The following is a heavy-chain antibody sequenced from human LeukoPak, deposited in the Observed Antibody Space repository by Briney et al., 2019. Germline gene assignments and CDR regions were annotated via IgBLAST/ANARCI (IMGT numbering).Heavy chain of an antibody. CDR3: AKRVFAAAQDYFFDY. V-gene: IGHV3-23*01. CDR1: GFTFSTYA. D-gene: IGHD2-15*01. J-gene: IGHJ4*02. Sequence: GGSLRLSCAASGFTFSTYAMSWVRQAPGQGLEWVTDVSSSGGSTFYADSVKGRFTISRDNSKNTLFLQMNSLRAEDTAIYYCAKRVFAAAQDYFFDYWGPGTLVTVSS. CDR2: VSSSGGST.